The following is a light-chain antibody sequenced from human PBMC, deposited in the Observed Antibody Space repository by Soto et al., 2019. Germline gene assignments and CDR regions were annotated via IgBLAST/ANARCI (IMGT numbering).Light chain of an antibody. CDR3: SSYGGRSNLL. CDR1: SSDVGAFNR. Sequence: QSALTQPPSASGSPGQSVTISCTGTSSDVGAFNRVSWYQQHPGRAPKLIISEVDKRASGVPDRFSGSKSGNTASLTVSGLQAEDEADYYCSSYGGRSNLLFGGGTKLTVL. V-gene: IGLV2-8*01. CDR2: EVD. J-gene: IGLJ3*02.